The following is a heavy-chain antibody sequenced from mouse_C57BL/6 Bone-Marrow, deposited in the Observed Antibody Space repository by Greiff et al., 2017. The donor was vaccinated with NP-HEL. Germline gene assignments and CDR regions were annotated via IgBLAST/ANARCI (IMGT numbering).Heavy chain of an antibody. CDR1: GYAFSSSW. D-gene: IGHD1-1*01. CDR3: ARWSTTVVVHFDY. J-gene: IGHJ2*01. V-gene: IGHV1-82*01. Sequence: VQLVESGPELVKPGASVKISCKASGYAFSSSWMNWVKQRPGKGLEWIGRIYPGDGDTNYNGKFKGKATLTADKSSSTAYMQLSSLTSEDSAVYFCARWSTTVVVHFDYWGQGTTLTVSS. CDR2: IYPGDGDT.